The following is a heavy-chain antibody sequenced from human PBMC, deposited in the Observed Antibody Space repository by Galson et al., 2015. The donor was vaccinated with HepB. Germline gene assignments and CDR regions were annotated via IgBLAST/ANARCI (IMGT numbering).Heavy chain of an antibody. D-gene: IGHD3-3*01. J-gene: IGHJ3*02. CDR3: ARRGMVTIFGVVITKDAFDI. CDR2: MNPNSGNT. V-gene: IGHV1-8*01. CDR1: GYTFTSYD. Sequence: SVKVSCKASGYTFTSYDINWVRQATGQGLEWMGWMNPNSGNTGYAQKFQGRVTMTRNTSISTAYMELSSLRSEDTAVYYCARRGMVTIFGVVITKDAFDIWGQGTMVTVSS.